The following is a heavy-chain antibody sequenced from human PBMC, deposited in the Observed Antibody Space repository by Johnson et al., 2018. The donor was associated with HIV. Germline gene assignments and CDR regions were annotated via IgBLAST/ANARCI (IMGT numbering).Heavy chain of an antibody. V-gene: IGHV3-30-3*01. Sequence: QVQLVESGGGVVQPGRSLRLSCAASGFTFSSYAMHWVRQAPGKGLEWVAVISYDGSNKYYADSVKGRFTISRENSKNTLYLQMNSLSAEDTAVYYCARDQVVEMATIIGDDAFDIWGQGTMVTVSS. D-gene: IGHD5-24*01. CDR2: ISYDGSNK. J-gene: IGHJ3*02. CDR1: GFTFSSYA. CDR3: ARDQVVEMATIIGDDAFDI.